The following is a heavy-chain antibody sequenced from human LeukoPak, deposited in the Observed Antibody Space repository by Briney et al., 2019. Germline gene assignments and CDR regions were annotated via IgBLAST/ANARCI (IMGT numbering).Heavy chain of an antibody. CDR2: IYYSGST. CDR1: GGSFSGYY. CDR3: ARVSLRAFDI. J-gene: IGHJ3*02. Sequence: SETLSLTCAVYGGSFSGYYWSWIRQPPGKGLEWIGYIYYSGSTNYNPSLKSRVTISVDTSKNQFSLKLSSVTAADTAVYYCARVSLRAFDIWGQGTMVTVSS. V-gene: IGHV4-59*01.